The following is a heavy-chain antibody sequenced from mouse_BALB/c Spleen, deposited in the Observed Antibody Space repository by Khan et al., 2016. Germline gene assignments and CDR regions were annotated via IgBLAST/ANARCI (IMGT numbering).Heavy chain of an antibody. J-gene: IGHJ3*01. V-gene: IGHV1S132*01. CDR1: GYTFTSYW. CDR2: IFPGTGTT. D-gene: IGHD2-3*01. Sequence: QVQLQQSGAELVKPGASVKLSCKTSGYTFTSYWIQWVKQRPGQGLGWIGEIFPGTGTTYYNEKFKGKATLTIDTSSSTAYMQLSSLTSEDSAVYFCASAMKTPWFAYWGQGTLVTVSA. CDR3: ASAMKTPWFAY.